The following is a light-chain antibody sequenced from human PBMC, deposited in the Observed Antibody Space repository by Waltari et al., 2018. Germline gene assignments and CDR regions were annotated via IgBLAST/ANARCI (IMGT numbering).Light chain of an antibody. CDR1: GSDVGDYNY. Sequence: QSALTQPPSASGSPGQTVTISCTATGSDVGDYNYVSWYQQHPGKAPKLMIYEVTKRPSGFPDRFSGSKSGNTASLTVSGLQAEDEADYYCSSHVVFGGGTKLTVL. J-gene: IGLJ3*02. V-gene: IGLV2-8*01. CDR2: EVT. CDR3: SSHVV.